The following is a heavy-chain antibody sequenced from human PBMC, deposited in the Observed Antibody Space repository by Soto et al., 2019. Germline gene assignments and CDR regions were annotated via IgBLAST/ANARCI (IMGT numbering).Heavy chain of an antibody. Sequence: SLRLSCAASGFTFSSYEMNWVRQAPGKGLEWVSYISSSGSTIYYADSVKGRFTISRDNAKNSLYLQMNSLRAEDTAVYYCAREQFGNIVVVPAVRHYYYGMDVWGQGTTVTVSS. CDR1: GFTFSSYE. V-gene: IGHV3-48*03. CDR2: ISSSGSTI. J-gene: IGHJ6*02. CDR3: AREQFGNIVVVPAVRHYYYGMDV. D-gene: IGHD2-2*01.